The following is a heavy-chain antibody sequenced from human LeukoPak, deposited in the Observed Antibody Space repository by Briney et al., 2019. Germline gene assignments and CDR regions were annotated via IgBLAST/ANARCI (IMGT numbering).Heavy chain of an antibody. J-gene: IGHJ6*02. D-gene: IGHD6-13*01. V-gene: IGHV3-66*04. CDR2: LYSGGSM. CDR3: AKRMDSSSSVYYGMDV. Sequence: GGSLRLSCVASGFSVSTNYMHWVRQAPGKGLEWVSALYSGGSMFYADSVKGRFTISRDNSQNTLYLQMNSLRAEDTAVFYCAKRMDSSSSVYYGMDVWGQGTTVTVSS. CDR1: GFSVSTNY.